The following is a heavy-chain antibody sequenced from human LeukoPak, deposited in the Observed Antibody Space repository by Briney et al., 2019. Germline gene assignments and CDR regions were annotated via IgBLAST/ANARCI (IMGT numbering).Heavy chain of an antibody. CDR2: IYYSGST. CDR1: GGSISSYY. Sequence: PSETLSLTCTVSGGSISSYYWSWIRQPPGKGLEWIGSIYYSGSTYYNPSLKSRVTISVDTSKNQFSLKLSSVTAADTAVYYCARRRWLQPFDYWGQGTLVTVSS. J-gene: IGHJ4*02. D-gene: IGHD5-24*01. CDR3: ARRRWLQPFDY. V-gene: IGHV4-59*05.